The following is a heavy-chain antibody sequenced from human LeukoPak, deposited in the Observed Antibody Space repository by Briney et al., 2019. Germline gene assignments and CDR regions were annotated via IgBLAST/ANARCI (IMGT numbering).Heavy chain of an antibody. D-gene: IGHD1-26*01. Sequence: GGSLRLSCAASGFTFSSYSMNWVRQAPGKGLERVSSVSSSSSYIYYADSVKGRFTISRDNAKNSLYLQMNSLRAEDTAVYYCARGVLGATTQEGGDSAWGQGTLVTVSS. CDR2: VSSSSSYI. V-gene: IGHV3-21*01. CDR1: GFTFSSYS. CDR3: ARGVLGATTQEGGDSA. J-gene: IGHJ5*02.